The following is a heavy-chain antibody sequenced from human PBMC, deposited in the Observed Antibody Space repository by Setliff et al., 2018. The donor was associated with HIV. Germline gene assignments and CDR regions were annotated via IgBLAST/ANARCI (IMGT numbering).Heavy chain of an antibody. CDR3: VREGAGSGSYYLGF. CDR2: IYPSGRT. J-gene: IGHJ4*02. V-gene: IGHV4-30-2*06. CDR1: GDSMSSGDYS. D-gene: IGHD3-10*01. Sequence: SETLSLTCAVSGDSMSSGDYSWNWIRQSPGKGLEWIGYIYPSGRTYYNPSLKNRVTMSIDRSKKQFSPNLSSVTAADTALYFCVREGAGSGSYYLGFWGQGILVTVSS.